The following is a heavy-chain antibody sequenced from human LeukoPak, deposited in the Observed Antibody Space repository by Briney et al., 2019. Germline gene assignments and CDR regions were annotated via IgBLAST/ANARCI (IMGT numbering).Heavy chain of an antibody. J-gene: IGHJ4*02. CDR2: ISGSGGST. CDR3: AKLAGYYVIDY. V-gene: IGHV3-23*01. D-gene: IGHD3-16*01. CDR1: GFTFSDYY. Sequence: GGSLRLSCAASGFTFSDYYMSWIRQAPGKGLEWVSAISGSGGSTYYADSVKGRFTISRDNSKNMLYLQMNSLRAEDTAVYYCAKLAGYYVIDYWGQGTLVTVSS.